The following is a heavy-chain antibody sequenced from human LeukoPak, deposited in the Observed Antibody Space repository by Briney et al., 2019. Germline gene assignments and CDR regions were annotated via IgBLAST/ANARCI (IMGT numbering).Heavy chain of an antibody. CDR3: ARVNSAAAGTFDY. V-gene: IGHV3-74*01. D-gene: IGHD6-13*01. CDR1: GFTFSSYW. Sequence: PGGSLRLSCAASGFTFSSYWMHWVRQAPGKGLVWVSRSNSDGSSTAYADSVKGRFTISRDNAKNTLYLQMNSLRAEDTAVYYCARVNSAAAGTFDYWGQGTPVTVSS. CDR2: SNSDGSST. J-gene: IGHJ4*02.